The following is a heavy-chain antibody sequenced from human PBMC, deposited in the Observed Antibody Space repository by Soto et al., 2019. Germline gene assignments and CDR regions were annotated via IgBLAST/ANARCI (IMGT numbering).Heavy chain of an antibody. CDR3: ARLDIVLMVYLPESRDYGMDV. D-gene: IGHD2-8*01. V-gene: IGHV4-39*01. Sequence: SETLSLTCTVSGGSISSSSYYWGWIRQPPGKGLEWIGSIYYSGSTYYNPSLKSRVTISVDTSKNQFSLKLSSVTAADTAVYYCARLDIVLMVYLPESRDYGMDVWGQGTTVTVSS. CDR1: GGSISSSSYY. CDR2: IYYSGST. J-gene: IGHJ6*02.